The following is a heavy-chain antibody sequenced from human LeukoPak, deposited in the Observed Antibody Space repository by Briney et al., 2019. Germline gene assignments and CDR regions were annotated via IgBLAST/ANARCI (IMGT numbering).Heavy chain of an antibody. Sequence: GGSLRLSCAAPGFTFSSYAMSWVRQAPGKGLEWVSAISGSGGSTYYADSVKGRFTISRDNAKNSLYLQMNSLRAEDTAVYYCARDGWSTIFGVVITFDYWGQGTLVTVSS. D-gene: IGHD3-3*01. J-gene: IGHJ4*02. CDR3: ARDGWSTIFGVVITFDY. V-gene: IGHV3-23*01. CDR1: GFTFSSYA. CDR2: ISGSGGST.